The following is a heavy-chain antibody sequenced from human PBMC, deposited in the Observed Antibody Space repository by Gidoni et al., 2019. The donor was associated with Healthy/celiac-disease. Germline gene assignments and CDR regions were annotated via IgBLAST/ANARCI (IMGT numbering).Heavy chain of an antibody. D-gene: IGHD3-10*01. V-gene: IGHV4-39*07. CDR2: IYYSGST. CDR1: GGSISSSSYY. J-gene: IGHJ5*02. CDR3: ARSRSTERLWFGEVIENWFDP. Sequence: QLQLQESGPGLVKPSETLSLTCTVSGGSISSSSYYWCWIRQPPGKGLEWIGSIYYSGSTYYNPSLKSRVTISVDTSKNQFSLKLSSVTAADTAVYYCARSRSTERLWFGEVIENWFDPWGQGTLVTVSS.